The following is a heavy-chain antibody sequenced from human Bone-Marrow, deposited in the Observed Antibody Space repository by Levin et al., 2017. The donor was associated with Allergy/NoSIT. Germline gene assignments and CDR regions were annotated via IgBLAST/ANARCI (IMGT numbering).Heavy chain of an antibody. CDR1: GYTFVTYG. CDR3: ARGSITWDYYSSDMDV. CDR2: TTPYNGNT. Sequence: GESLKISCKASGYTFVTYGITWVRQAPGQGLEWMGWTTPYNGNTQYTEKLQGRITLTTETSTGTAYMELRGLRSDDTAVYYCARGSITWDYYSSDMDVWGQGTTVTVSS. D-gene: IGHD5-12*01. V-gene: IGHV1-18*01. J-gene: IGHJ6*02.